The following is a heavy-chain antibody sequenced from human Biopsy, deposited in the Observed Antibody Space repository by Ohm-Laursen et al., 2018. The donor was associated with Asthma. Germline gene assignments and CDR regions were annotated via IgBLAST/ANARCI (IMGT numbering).Heavy chain of an antibody. CDR1: GFTFSGYT. V-gene: IGHV3-21*01. J-gene: IGHJ4*02. Sequence: SLRLSCTASGFTFSGYTMNWARQAPGKGLEWVSSITSSSSYIFYADSVKGRFTISRDNPRNSLYLQMNSLRAEDTAVYFCARFVQAEEGVFWGQGARVIVSS. CDR3: ARFVQAEEGVF. D-gene: IGHD2-15*01. CDR2: ITSSSSYI.